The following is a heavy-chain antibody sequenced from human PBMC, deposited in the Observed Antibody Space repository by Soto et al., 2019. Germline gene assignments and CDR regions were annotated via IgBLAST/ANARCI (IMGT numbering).Heavy chain of an antibody. Sequence: SETLSLTCTVSGGSLSSYYWSWIRQPPGKGLEWIGYIYYSGSTNYNPSPKSRVTISVDTSKNQFSLKLSSVTAADTAVYYCARLRPSSNYYYRFDYWGQGTLDTFSS. J-gene: IGHJ4*02. CDR2: IYYSGST. D-gene: IGHD3-22*01. V-gene: IGHV4-59*08. CDR1: GGSLSSYY. CDR3: ARLRPSSNYYYRFDY.